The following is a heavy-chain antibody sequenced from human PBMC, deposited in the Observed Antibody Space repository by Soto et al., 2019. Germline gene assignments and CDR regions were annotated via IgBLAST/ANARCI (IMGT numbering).Heavy chain of an antibody. Sequence: GGSLRLSCTASGFTFGDYAMSWFRPAPGKGLEWVGFIRSKAYGGTTEYAASVKGRFTISRDDSKSIAYLQMNSLKTEDTAVYYCTTNYYDSSGYDNWFDPWGQGTLVTVSS. J-gene: IGHJ5*02. V-gene: IGHV3-49*03. D-gene: IGHD3-22*01. CDR1: GFTFGDYA. CDR2: IRSKAYGGTT. CDR3: TTNYYDSSGYDNWFDP.